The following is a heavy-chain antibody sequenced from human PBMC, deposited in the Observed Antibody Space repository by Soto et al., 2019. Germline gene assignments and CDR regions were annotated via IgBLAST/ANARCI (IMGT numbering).Heavy chain of an antibody. D-gene: IGHD3-10*01. V-gene: IGHV1-69*12. CDR2: IIRIFGTP. CDR3: ARQGSNEYYYYGMDV. Sequence: QVQLVQSGAEVKKPGSSVKVSCKASGGTFSSYAINWVRQAPGQELEWMGGIIRIFGTPDYAQRFQGRVTITADESTSTAYMELSSLRSEDTAVYYCARQGSNEYYYYGMDVWGQGATVTASS. J-gene: IGHJ6*02. CDR1: GGTFSSYA.